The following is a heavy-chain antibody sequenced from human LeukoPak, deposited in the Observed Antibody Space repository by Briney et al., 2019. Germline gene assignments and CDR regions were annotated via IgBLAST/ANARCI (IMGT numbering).Heavy chain of an antibody. V-gene: IGHV3-23*01. J-gene: IGHJ3*02. CDR3: AKGAGYDYVWGSYRYTGGGAFDI. CDR2: ISGSGGST. CDR1: GFTFSSYA. Sequence: PGGSLRLSSAASGFTFSSYAMSWVRQAPGKGLEWVSAISGSGGSTYYADSVKGRFTISRDNSKNTLYLQMNSLRAEDTAVYYCAKGAGYDYVWGSYRYTGGGAFDIWGQGTMVTVSS. D-gene: IGHD3-16*02.